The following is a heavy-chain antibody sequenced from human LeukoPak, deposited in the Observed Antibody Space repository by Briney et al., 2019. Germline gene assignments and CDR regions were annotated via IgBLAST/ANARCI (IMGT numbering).Heavy chain of an antibody. CDR2: IWYDGRDK. CDR1: GFTFSGCG. V-gene: IGHV3-30*02. CDR3: AKDPYSYGSYFDY. Sequence: GGSLRLSCAASGFTFSGCGMHWVRQAPGKGLEWVAFIWYDGRDKYYVDSVKGRFTISRDNSKNTLYLQMNSLRVEDTAMYYCAKDPYSYGSYFDYWGQGTLVTVSS. J-gene: IGHJ4*02. D-gene: IGHD5-18*01.